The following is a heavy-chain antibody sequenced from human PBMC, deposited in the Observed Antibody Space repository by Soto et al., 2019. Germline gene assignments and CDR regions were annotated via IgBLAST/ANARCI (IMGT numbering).Heavy chain of an antibody. CDR1: GLSIMSSSYY. D-gene: IGHD2-21*02. V-gene: IGHV4-39*01. CDR3: ARTPGPVASICSISP. Sequence: PFVIRALTCPVAGLSIMSSSYYLSRLHPPPGKGREWIGSIYYSGSTYYNPSLESRVTISVDTSNNQFFLSLSSVTAADTAVYYCARTPGPVASICSISPWGQGTQVAFSS. J-gene: IGHJ5*02. CDR2: IYYSGST.